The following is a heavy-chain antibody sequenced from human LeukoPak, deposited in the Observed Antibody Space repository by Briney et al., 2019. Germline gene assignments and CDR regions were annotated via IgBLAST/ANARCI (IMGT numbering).Heavy chain of an antibody. CDR2: MNPNSGNT. CDR1: GYTFTSYD. D-gene: IGHD3-22*01. V-gene: IGHV1-8*01. J-gene: IGHJ6*02. CDR3: ARSTEGGYYYYYYYYGMDV. Sequence: GASVKVSCKASGYTFTSYDINWVRQATGQGLEWMGWMNPNSGNTGYAQKFQGRVTMTRNTSISTAYMELSSLRSEDTAVYYCARSTEGGYYYYYYYYGMDVWGQGTTVTVSS.